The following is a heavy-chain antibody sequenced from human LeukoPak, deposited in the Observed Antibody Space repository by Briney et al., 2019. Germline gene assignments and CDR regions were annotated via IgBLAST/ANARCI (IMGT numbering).Heavy chain of an antibody. D-gene: IGHD2-15*01. J-gene: IGHJ6*03. Sequence: GGSLRLSCAASGFTFSGYAMSWVRQAPGKGLEWVSAISGSGGSTYYADSVKGRFTISRDNSKNTLYLQMNSLRAEDTAVYYCAKVARGYCSGGSCYSYYYMDVWGKGTTVTVSS. CDR3: AKVARGYCSGGSCYSYYYMDV. V-gene: IGHV3-23*01. CDR2: ISGSGGST. CDR1: GFTFSGYA.